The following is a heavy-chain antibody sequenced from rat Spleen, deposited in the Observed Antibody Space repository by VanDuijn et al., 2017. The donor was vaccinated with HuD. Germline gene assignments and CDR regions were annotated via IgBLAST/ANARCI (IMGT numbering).Heavy chain of an antibody. D-gene: IGHD5-1*01. V-gene: IGHV2-6*01. Sequence: QVQLMESGPGLVQPSQTLSLTCTVSGFSLTSYHVSWVRQPPGKGLKWIAAISSGGSTYFNSVLKSRLSISRDTSKSQVFLKMNSLQTEDTAIYYCTRDQLGAGFDYWGQGVMVTVSS. CDR1: GFSLTSYH. CDR3: TRDQLGAGFDY. J-gene: IGHJ2*01. CDR2: ISSGGST.